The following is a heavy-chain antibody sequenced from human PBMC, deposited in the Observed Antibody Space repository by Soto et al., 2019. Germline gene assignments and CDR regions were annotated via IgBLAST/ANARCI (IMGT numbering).Heavy chain of an antibody. D-gene: IGHD3-16*01. Sequence: EVHLLESGGGLVQPGGSLRLSCAASGFCFGNYAMSWVRQAPGKGLEWLSGISGRAGTIYYADSAKGRFIISRDNSHNTLHLQMSSLRAEDTAVYYCANWGKSGSDYWGQGTLVTVSS. V-gene: IGHV3-23*01. CDR2: ISGRAGTI. CDR1: GFCFGNYA. CDR3: ANWGKSGSDY. J-gene: IGHJ4*02.